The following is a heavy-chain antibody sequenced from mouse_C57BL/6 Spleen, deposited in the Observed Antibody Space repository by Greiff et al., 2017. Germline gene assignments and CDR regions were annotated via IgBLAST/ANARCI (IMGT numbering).Heavy chain of an antibody. CDR3: ARRELRGGYDVGFAY. CDR2: IHPNSGST. CDR1: GYTFTSYW. Sequence: QVQLQQPGAELVKPGASVKLSCKASGYTFTSYWMHWVKQRPGQGLEWIGMIHPNSGSTNYNEKFKSKATLTVDKSSSTAYMQLSSLTSEDSAVYYCARRELRGGYDVGFAYWGQGTLVTVSA. D-gene: IGHD2-2*01. V-gene: IGHV1-64*01. J-gene: IGHJ3*01.